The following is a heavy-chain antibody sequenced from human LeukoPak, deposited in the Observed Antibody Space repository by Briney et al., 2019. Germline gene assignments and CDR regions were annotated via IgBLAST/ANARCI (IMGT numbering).Heavy chain of an antibody. D-gene: IGHD4-11*01. Sequence: SETLSLTCTVSGGSISSYYWSWIRQPPGKGLEWIGYIYYSGNTNYNPSLKSRVTISVDTSKNQFSLKLSSVTAADTAAYYCARVTSVALYYYYYYGMDVWGQGTTVTVSS. CDR3: ARVTSVALYYYYYYGMDV. V-gene: IGHV4-59*12. CDR2: IYYSGNT. CDR1: GGSISSYY. J-gene: IGHJ6*02.